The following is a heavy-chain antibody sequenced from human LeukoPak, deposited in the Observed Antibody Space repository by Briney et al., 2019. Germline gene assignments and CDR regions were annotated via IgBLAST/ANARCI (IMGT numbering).Heavy chain of an antibody. Sequence: GGSLRLSCAPSGFTFSSYSMNWVRQAPGTGLEWVSSISSSSNYKYYADSVKGRFTISRDNAKNSLYLQMNSLRAEDTAVYYCARVVFVRGVVIAPSDYWGQGTLVSVSS. CDR3: ARVVFVRGVVIAPSDY. CDR1: GFTFSSYS. J-gene: IGHJ4*02. D-gene: IGHD3-10*02. V-gene: IGHV3-21*01. CDR2: ISSSSNYK.